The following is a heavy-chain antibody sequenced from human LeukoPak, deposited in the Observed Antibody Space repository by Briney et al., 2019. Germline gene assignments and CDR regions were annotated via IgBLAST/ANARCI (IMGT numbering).Heavy chain of an antibody. Sequence: PSETLSLTCAVYGGSFSDYYWSWIRQPPGKGPGWIWEINHSGSTNYNPSLKSRVTISVATSKNQFSLKLSSVTAADTAVYYCARGTVVSAASWFDPWGQGTLVTVSS. V-gene: IGHV4-34*01. CDR2: INHSGST. J-gene: IGHJ5*02. CDR3: ARGTVVSAASWFDP. CDR1: GGSFSDYY. D-gene: IGHD2/OR15-2a*01.